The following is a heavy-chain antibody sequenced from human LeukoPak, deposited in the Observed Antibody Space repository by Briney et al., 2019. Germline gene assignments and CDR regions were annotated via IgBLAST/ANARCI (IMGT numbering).Heavy chain of an antibody. CDR3: ARDYRVANLGRVDY. D-gene: IGHD3-3*01. CDR2: ISAYNGDT. Sequence: ASVTVSCKASGYTFISYGISWVRQAPGEGLEWMGWISAYNGDTNYAQKFQGRVTMTTDTSTTTAYMDLRSLRSDDTAVYYCARDYRVANLGRVDYWGQGTLVTVSS. V-gene: IGHV1-18*01. CDR1: GYTFISYG. J-gene: IGHJ4*02.